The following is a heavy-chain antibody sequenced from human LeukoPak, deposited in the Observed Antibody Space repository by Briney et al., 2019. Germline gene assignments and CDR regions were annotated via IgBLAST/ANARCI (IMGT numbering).Heavy chain of an antibody. V-gene: IGHV3-21*01. CDR3: ASFMIVVVTSSYYGMDV. D-gene: IGHD3-22*01. CDR2: ISSSSSYI. Sequence: PGGSLRLSCAASGFTFSSYSMNWVRQAPGKGLEWVSSISSSSSYIYYADSVKGRFTISRDNAKNSLYPQMNSLRAEDTAVYYCASFMIVVVTSSYYGMDVWGQGTTVTVSS. CDR1: GFTFSSYS. J-gene: IGHJ6*02.